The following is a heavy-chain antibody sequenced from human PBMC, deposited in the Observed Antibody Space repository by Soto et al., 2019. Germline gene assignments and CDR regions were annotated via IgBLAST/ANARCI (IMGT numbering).Heavy chain of an antibody. CDR1: GYTFNSFG. CDR3: ARYFWSGRLPYNFDF. Sequence: QVQLVQSGPEVKKPGASVKVSCKGSGYTFNSFGITWVRQAPGQGLEWMGWISGYNANTKYAQKFQGRVTMTTDTSTSTGHMELRSLRSDDTARYDCARYFWSGRLPYNFDFWGQGTLVTVSS. J-gene: IGHJ4*02. D-gene: IGHD3-3*01. CDR2: ISGYNANT. V-gene: IGHV1-18*01.